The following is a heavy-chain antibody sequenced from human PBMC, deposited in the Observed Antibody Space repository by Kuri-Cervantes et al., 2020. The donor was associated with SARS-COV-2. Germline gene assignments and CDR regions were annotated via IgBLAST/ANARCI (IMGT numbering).Heavy chain of an antibody. D-gene: IGHD2-15*01. J-gene: IGHJ6*03. CDR1: GVPVTGGSYF. Sequence: SETLSLTCAVSGVPVTGGSYFWSWIRQPAGKGLEWIGHLDTSGSPTYNPSLRGRVTISLDPSNNRSSLSLTSTTAADTAVYYCARARYCSGGSCYSEVPAYYYYMDVWGKGTTVTVSS. V-gene: IGHV4-61*09. CDR2: LDTSGSP. CDR3: ARARYCSGGSCYSEVPAYYYYMDV.